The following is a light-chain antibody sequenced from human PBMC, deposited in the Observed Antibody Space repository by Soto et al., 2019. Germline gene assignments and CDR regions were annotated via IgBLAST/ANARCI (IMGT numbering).Light chain of an antibody. Sequence: AVQMTQSPSSLSASVGDRVTITCRASQGIRTDLGWYQQTPGKAPKLLISGVSSLQSGVPSRFSGSGSGADFTLTISSLQPEDSATYYCLQDYSYPRTFGQGTKVEIK. CDR2: GVS. CDR3: LQDYSYPRT. J-gene: IGKJ1*01. CDR1: QGIRTD. V-gene: IGKV1-6*01.